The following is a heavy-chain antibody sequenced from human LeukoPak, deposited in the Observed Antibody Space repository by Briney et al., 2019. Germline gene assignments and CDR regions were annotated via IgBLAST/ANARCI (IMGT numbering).Heavy chain of an antibody. CDR3: ARAGGDDILTGYPYYYGIDV. D-gene: IGHD3-9*01. Sequence: ASVKVSCKASGGTFSSYAISWVRQAPGQGLEWMGGIIPIFDTANYAQKFQGRVTITADESTSTAYMELRSLRSEDTAVYYCARAGGDDILTGYPYYYGIDVWGKGTTVTVSS. CDR1: GGTFSSYA. V-gene: IGHV1-69*13. J-gene: IGHJ6*04. CDR2: IIPIFDTA.